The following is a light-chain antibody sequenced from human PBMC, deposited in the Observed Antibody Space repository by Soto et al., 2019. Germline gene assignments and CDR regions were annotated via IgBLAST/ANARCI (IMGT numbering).Light chain of an antibody. V-gene: IGKV3-15*01. Sequence: EIVMTQSPATLSVSPGERATLSCRASQSVSSNLAWYQQKPGQAPRLLTYGASTRATGIPARFSGSGSGTEFTLTIGSLQSEDFAVYYCQQYNNWPPLTFGGGTKVEIK. CDR1: QSVSSN. CDR2: GAS. J-gene: IGKJ4*01. CDR3: QQYNNWPPLT.